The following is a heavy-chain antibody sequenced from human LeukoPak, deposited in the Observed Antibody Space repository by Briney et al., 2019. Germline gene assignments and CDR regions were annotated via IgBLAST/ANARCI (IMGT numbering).Heavy chain of an antibody. CDR1: GYSFTSYW. CDR3: ARQVSSSWYRIWFDP. CDR2: IYPGDSDT. V-gene: IGHV5-51*01. D-gene: IGHD6-13*01. Sequence: GESLEISCKGSGYSFTSYWIGWVRQMPGKGLEWMGIIYPGDSDTRYSPSFQGQVTISADKSISTAYLQWSSLKASDTAMYYCARQVSSSWYRIWFDPWGQGTLVTVSS. J-gene: IGHJ5*02.